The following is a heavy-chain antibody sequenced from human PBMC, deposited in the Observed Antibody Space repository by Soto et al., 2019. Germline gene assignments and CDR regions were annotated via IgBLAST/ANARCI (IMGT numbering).Heavy chain of an antibody. CDR2: IIPILNIA. J-gene: IGHJ2*01. D-gene: IGHD2-15*01. V-gene: IGHV1-69*08. CDR1: GGTFSSYT. CDR3: ATDGYTVVSPAPDWYFDL. Sequence: QVQLEQSGAEVKKPGSSVKVSCKASGGTFSSYTISWVRQAPGQGLEWMGRIIPILNIANYAQKFQGRFTITADKSTSTDYMELSSLRSEDTAVYFCATDGYTVVSPAPDWYFDLWGRGTLVTVSS.